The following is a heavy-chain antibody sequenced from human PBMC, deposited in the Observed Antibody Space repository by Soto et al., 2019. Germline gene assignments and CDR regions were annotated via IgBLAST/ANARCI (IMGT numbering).Heavy chain of an antibody. J-gene: IGHJ4*02. CDR2: MNPNSGNT. Sequence: ASVKVSCKASGYTFTSYDINWARQATGQGLEWMGWMNPNSGNTGYAQKFQGRVTMTRNTPISTAYMELSSLRSEDTAVYYCARGSILAAFGRSDYWGQGTLVTVSS. CDR3: ARGSILAAFGRSDY. D-gene: IGHD1-26*01. CDR1: GYTFTSYD. V-gene: IGHV1-8*01.